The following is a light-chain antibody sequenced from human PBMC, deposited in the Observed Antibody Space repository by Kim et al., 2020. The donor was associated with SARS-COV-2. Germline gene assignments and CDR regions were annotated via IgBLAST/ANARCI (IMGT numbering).Light chain of an antibody. J-gene: IGLJ2*01. CDR3: QVWDSSTVL. Sequence: LAPGQTASITSAGDNIGSKNVHWFQQKPGQAPVLVIYRDNQRPSGIRERFSGSNSGNTATLTISRAQAGDEADYCCQVWDSSTVLFGGGTQLTVL. CDR2: RDN. CDR1: NIGSKN. V-gene: IGLV3-9*01.